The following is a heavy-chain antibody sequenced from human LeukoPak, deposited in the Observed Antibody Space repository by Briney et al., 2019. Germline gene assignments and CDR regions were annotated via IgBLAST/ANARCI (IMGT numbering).Heavy chain of an antibody. D-gene: IGHD5-18*01. Sequence: PSETLSLTCTVSGGSISSYYWSWIRQPAGKGLEWIGRIHTRSTNYNPSLKSRVTISVDTSKNQFSLKLSSVTAADTAVYYCARGQKYRSGYTVSELGSGYFDYWGQGTLVTVSS. J-gene: IGHJ4*02. CDR2: IHTRST. V-gene: IGHV4-4*07. CDR1: GGSISSYY. CDR3: ARGQKYRSGYTVSELGSGYFDY.